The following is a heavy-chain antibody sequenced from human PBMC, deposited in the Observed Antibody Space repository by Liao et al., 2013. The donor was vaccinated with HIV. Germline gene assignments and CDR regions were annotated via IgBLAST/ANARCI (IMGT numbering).Heavy chain of an antibody. CDR3: ARAGRIAVAGNYPLKY. J-gene: IGHJ4*02. D-gene: IGHD6-19*01. Sequence: QVQLQESGPGLVKPSETLSLTCTVSGDSMSPYYWSWIRQPPGKGLEWIGYIYYSGDTDYNPSLKSRVTISVDTSKNQFSLKLSSVTAADTAVYYCARAGRIAVAGNYPLKYWGQGTLVTVSS. CDR2: IYYSGDT. V-gene: IGHV4-59*12. CDR1: GDSMSPYY.